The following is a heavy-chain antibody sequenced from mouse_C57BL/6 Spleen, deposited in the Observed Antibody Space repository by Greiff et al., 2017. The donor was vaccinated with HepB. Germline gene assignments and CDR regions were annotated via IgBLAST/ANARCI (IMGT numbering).Heavy chain of an antibody. V-gene: IGHV1-82*01. J-gene: IGHJ3*01. Sequence: QVQLQQSGPELVKPGASVKISCKASGYAFSSSWMNWVKQRPGKGLEWIGRIYPGDGDTNYNGKFKGKATLTADKSSSTAYMQLSSLTSEDAAVYLCADYFAYWGQGTLVTVSA. CDR3: ADYFAY. CDR2: IYPGDGDT. D-gene: IGHD2-4*01. CDR1: GYAFSSSW.